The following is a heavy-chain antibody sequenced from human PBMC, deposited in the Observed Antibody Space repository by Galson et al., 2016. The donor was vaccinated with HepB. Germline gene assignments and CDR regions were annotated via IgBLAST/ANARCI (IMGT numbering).Heavy chain of an antibody. Sequence: SLRLSCAASALTVSGTYMTWVRQSPGKGLDWVSLIYSGGITYYADSVKGRFSISRDISKNLLYLQMNSLRAEDTAVYYCARVTPPCWFDPWGQGTTVAVSS. CDR1: ALTVSGTY. V-gene: IGHV3-66*01. J-gene: IGHJ5*01. CDR2: IYSGGIT. CDR3: ARVTPPCWFDP.